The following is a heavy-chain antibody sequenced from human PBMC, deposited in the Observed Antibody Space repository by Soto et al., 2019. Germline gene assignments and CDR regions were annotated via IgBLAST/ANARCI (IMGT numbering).Heavy chain of an antibody. CDR1: GFTFTSSA. Sequence: GASVKVSCKASGFTFTSSAVQWVRQARGQRLEWIGWIVVGSGNTNYAQKFQERVTITRDMSTSTAYMELSSLRSEDTAVYYCAATDALYYYDSSGYYFNYWGQGTLVTVSS. CDR2: IVVGSGNT. D-gene: IGHD3-22*01. V-gene: IGHV1-58*01. CDR3: AATDALYYYDSSGYYFNY. J-gene: IGHJ4*02.